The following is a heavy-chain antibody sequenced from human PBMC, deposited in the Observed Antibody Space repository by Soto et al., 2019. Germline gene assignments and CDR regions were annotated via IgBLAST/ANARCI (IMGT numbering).Heavy chain of an antibody. Sequence: QVQLQESGPGLVKPSETLSLTCTVSGGSISSYYWTWIRQPPGKGLEWIGFIYNSGSTHYNPSLRSRVTISVDTSKNQFSLKLRSVTAADTAVYYCASMGYHYGSGSYPLDYWGQGTLLTVSS. CDR3: ASMGYHYGSGSYPLDY. CDR2: IYNSGST. CDR1: GGSISSYY. V-gene: IGHV4-59*08. D-gene: IGHD3-10*01. J-gene: IGHJ4*02.